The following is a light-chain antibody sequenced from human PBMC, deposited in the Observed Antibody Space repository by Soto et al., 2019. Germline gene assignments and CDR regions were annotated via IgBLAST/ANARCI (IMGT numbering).Light chain of an antibody. V-gene: IGKV3-15*01. Sequence: EIVMTQSPATLSVSPGERATLSCRASQSVSSNLAWYQQKAGQAPRLLIYGASTRATGIPARFSGSGSGTEFTLTISSLQSEDLAVYYCQQYNDWITFGQGTRLEIK. CDR1: QSVSSN. CDR2: GAS. J-gene: IGKJ5*01. CDR3: QQYNDWIT.